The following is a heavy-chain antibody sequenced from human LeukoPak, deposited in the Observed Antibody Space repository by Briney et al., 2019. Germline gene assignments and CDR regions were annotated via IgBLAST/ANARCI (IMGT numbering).Heavy chain of an antibody. Sequence: PGGSLRLSCSASGFTFSRYTMHWVRQAPGKGLEWVSVIYNDGRTYYADSVKGRFTISRDNSKNTQCLQMNSLRAEDTAVYYCARAPYNYYGMDVWGQGTTVTVSS. CDR3: ARAPYNYYGMDV. CDR1: GFTFSRYT. J-gene: IGHJ6*02. V-gene: IGHV3-66*01. CDR2: IYNDGRT.